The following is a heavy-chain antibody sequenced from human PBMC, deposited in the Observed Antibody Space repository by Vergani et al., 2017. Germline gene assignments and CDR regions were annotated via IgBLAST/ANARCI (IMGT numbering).Heavy chain of an antibody. CDR1: GFTFSSYA. D-gene: IGHD3-10*01. V-gene: IGHV3-30-3*01. J-gene: IGHJ6*03. Sequence: VQLLQSGGGVIQPGGSVRLSCAASGFTFSSYAMHWVRQAPGKGLEWVAVISYDGSNKYYADSVKGRFTISRDNSKNTLYLQMNSLRAEDTAVYYCARDLAGSDYYYMDVWGKGTTVTVS. CDR2: ISYDGSNK. CDR3: ARDLAGSDYYYMDV.